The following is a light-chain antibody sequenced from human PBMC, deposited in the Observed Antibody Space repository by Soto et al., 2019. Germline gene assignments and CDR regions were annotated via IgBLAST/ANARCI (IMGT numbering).Light chain of an antibody. Sequence: QSALTQPASVSGSPGQSITISCTGPSSDVGGYNYVSWYQQHPGKAPKLMIYEVSNRPSGVSNRFSGYKSGNTASLTISGLQAEDEADYYCSSYTSSSTLVFGGGTKLTVL. J-gene: IGLJ2*01. CDR3: SSYTSSSTLV. V-gene: IGLV2-14*01. CDR1: SSDVGGYNY. CDR2: EVS.